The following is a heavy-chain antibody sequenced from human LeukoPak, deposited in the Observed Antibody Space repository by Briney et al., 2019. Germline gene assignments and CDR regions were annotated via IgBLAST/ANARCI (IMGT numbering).Heavy chain of an antibody. CDR1: GFTVSSNY. J-gene: IGHJ4*02. D-gene: IGHD2-15*01. CDR2: ISSGSDSI. Sequence: GGSLRLSCAASGFTVSSNYMSWVRQAPGKGLEWVSYISSGSDSIHYADSLKGRFTVSRDNAKNSLFLQMNSLRDEDTAVYYCARAEALLPYLYWGQGTLVTVSS. CDR3: ARAEALLPYLY. V-gene: IGHV3-48*02.